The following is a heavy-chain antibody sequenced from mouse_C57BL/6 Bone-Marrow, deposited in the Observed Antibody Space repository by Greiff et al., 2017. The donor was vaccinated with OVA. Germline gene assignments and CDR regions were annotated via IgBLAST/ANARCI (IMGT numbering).Heavy chain of an antibody. CDR2: ISDGGSYT. V-gene: IGHV5-4*01. J-gene: IGHJ4*01. CDR1: GFTFSSYA. CDR3: ARDGYYLYAMDY. Sequence: EVKLMESGGGLVKPGGSLKLSCAASGFTFSSYAMSWVRQTPEKRLEWVATISDGGSYTYYPDNVKGRFTISRDNAKNNLYLQMSHLKSEDTAMDYCARDGYYLYAMDYWGQGTSVTVSS. D-gene: IGHD2-3*01.